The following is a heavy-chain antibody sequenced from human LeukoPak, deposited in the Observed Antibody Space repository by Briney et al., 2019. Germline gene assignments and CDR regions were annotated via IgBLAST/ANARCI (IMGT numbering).Heavy chain of an antibody. V-gene: IGHV3-23*01. D-gene: IGHD3-16*01. CDR2: ISGDGTRT. CDR3: AKWPEGAMDYFDY. Sequence: GGSLRLSCAASGFSFSSYAMTWARQAPVKGLEWVSAISGDGTRTYYADSVKGRFTISRDNSKNTLYLEMSSLRVEDTAIYYCAKWPEGAMDYFDYWGQGTLVTVSS. J-gene: IGHJ4*02. CDR1: GFSFSSYA.